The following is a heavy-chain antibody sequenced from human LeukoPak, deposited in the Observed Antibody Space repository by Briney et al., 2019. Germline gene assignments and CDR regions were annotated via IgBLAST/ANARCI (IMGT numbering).Heavy chain of an antibody. CDR2: IYSGGST. V-gene: IGHV3-66*01. D-gene: IGHD5-18*01. Sequence: GGSLRLSCAASGFTVSSKYMSWVRQATGKGLEGVSVIYSGGSTYYADSVKGRFTISRDNSKNTLYLQMNSLRAEDTAVYYCARDRWIQLWYYGMAVWGQRTTVTASS. CDR1: GFTVSSKY. J-gene: IGHJ6*02. CDR3: ARDRWIQLWYYGMAV.